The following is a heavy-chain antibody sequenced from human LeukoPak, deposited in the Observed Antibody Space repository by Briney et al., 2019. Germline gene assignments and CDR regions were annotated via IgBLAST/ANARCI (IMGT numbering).Heavy chain of an antibody. J-gene: IGHJ4*02. CDR3: ARGDTAMAFYYFDY. V-gene: IGHV1-69*06. CDR2: IIPIFGTA. Sequence: SVXVSCKASGGTFSSYAISWVRQAPGQGLEWMGGIIPIFGTANYAQKFQGRVTITADKSTSTAYMELSSLRSEDTAVYYCARGDTAMAFYYFDYWGQGTLVTVSS. D-gene: IGHD5-18*01. CDR1: GGTFSSYA.